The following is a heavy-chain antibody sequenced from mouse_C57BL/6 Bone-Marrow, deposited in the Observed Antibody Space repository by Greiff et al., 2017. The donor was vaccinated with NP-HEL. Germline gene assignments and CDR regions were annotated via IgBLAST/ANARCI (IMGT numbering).Heavy chain of an antibody. CDR1: GFTFSSYA. CDR3: TRYDSDVGYWYFDG. CDR2: ISSGGGYT. V-gene: IGHV5-9-1*02. D-gene: IGHD2-4*01. Sequence: EVQLVESGEGLVKPGGSLKLSCAASGFTFSSYAMSWVRQTPEKRLEWVAYISSGGGYTYYADNVKGRFTISRDNARNNLYMQMSSLKSEDTAVYYCTRYDSDVGYWYFDGWGTGTTVTVSS. J-gene: IGHJ1*03.